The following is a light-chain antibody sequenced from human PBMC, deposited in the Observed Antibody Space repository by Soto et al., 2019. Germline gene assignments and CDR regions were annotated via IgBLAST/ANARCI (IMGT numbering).Light chain of an antibody. V-gene: IGKV3-20*01. CDR3: QQYGSSPPYT. J-gene: IGKJ2*01. Sequence: EIVLTQSPGTLSLSPGERATLSCRASQSVSSSYLAWYQQKPGQAPRLLIYGVSSRATGIQDRFSGSGSGTEFTLTISRLEPEDFAVYYCQQYGSSPPYTFGQGTKLEIK. CDR2: GVS. CDR1: QSVSSSY.